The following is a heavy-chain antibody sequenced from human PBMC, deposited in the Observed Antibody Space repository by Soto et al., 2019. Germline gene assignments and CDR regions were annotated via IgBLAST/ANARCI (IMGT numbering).Heavy chain of an antibody. Sequence: SETLSLTCTVSGGSISFSSYSWTWIRQPPGKGLAWIGTINYSGSSNYNPSLKSRVTISVDTSKNQHSLKLISLTAADTDVYYCARPTGFGLSHDDFDIWGQGTMVAV. J-gene: IGHJ3*02. V-gene: IGHV4-39*01. D-gene: IGHD3-10*01. CDR2: INYSGSS. CDR1: GGSISFSSYS. CDR3: ARPTGFGLSHDDFDI.